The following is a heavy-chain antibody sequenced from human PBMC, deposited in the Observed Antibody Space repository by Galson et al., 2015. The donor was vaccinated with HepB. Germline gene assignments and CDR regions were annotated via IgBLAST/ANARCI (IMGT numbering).Heavy chain of an antibody. CDR1: GYTFTSYG. D-gene: IGHD2-15*01. V-gene: IGHV1-18*04. J-gene: IGHJ4*02. CDR3: ARSASDIVVVVAPLGY. Sequence: SVKVSCKASGYTFTSYGISWVRQAPGQGLEWMGWISAYNGNTNYAQKLQGRVTMTTDTSTSTAYMELRSLRSDDTAVYYCARSASDIVVVVAPLGYWGQGTLVTVSS. CDR2: ISAYNGNT.